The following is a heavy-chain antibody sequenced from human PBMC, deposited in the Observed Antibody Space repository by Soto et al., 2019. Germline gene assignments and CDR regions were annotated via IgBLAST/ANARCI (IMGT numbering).Heavy chain of an antibody. CDR1: GGSFSGYY. V-gene: IGHV4-34*01. J-gene: IGHJ4*02. D-gene: IGHD3-10*01. CDR3: ASIPTMVRGVSTDY. Sequence: SETLSLTCAVYGGSFSGYYWSWIRQPPGKGLEWIGEINHSGSTNYNPSLKSRVTISVDTSKNQFSLKLSSVTAADTAVYYCASIPTMVRGVSTDYWGQGTLVTVSS. CDR2: INHSGST.